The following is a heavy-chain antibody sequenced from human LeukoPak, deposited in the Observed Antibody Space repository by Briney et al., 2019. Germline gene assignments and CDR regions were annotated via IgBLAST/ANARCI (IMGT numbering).Heavy chain of an antibody. V-gene: IGHV1-69*04. CDR1: GYTFTSYG. CDR3: ARKIEDYGDYPRDAFDI. Sequence: ASVKVSCKASGYTFTSYGISWVRQAPGQGLEWMGRIIPILGIANYAQKFQGRVTITADKSTSTAYMELSSLRSEDTAVYYCARKIEDYGDYPRDAFDIWGQGTMVTVSS. D-gene: IGHD4-17*01. CDR2: IIPILGIA. J-gene: IGHJ3*02.